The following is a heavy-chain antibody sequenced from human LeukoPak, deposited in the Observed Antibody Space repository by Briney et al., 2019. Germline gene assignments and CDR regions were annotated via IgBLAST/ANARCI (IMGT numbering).Heavy chain of an antibody. CDR3: ARDWGPRYDILTLLDY. Sequence: AGGSLRLSCAASGFTFSSYWMSWVRQAPGKGLEWVANIKQDGSEKYYVDSVKGRFTISRDNAKNSLYLQMDSLRAEDTAVYYCARDWGPRYDILTLLDYWGQGTLVTVSS. CDR1: GFTFSSYW. J-gene: IGHJ4*02. V-gene: IGHV3-7*01. CDR2: IKQDGSEK. D-gene: IGHD3-9*01.